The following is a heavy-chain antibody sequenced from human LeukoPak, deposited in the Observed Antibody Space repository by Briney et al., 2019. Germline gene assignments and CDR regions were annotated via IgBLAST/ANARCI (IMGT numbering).Heavy chain of an antibody. V-gene: IGHV3-23*01. CDR3: AKEEWLGKMNYFDY. J-gene: IGHJ4*02. CDR2: ILGSGGGDAT. D-gene: IGHD3-3*01. CDR1: GFTFSSYS. Sequence: GGSLRLSCAASGFTFSSYSMNWVRQAPGKGLEWVSSILGSGGGDATYYADSVKGRFSISRDNSKNTLYLQMDSLRAEDTAVYYCAKEEWLGKMNYFDYWGQGTLVTVSS.